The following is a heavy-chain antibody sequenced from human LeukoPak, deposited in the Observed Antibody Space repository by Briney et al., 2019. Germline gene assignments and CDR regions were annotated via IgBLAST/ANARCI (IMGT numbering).Heavy chain of an antibody. J-gene: IGHJ4*02. CDR1: GFTFSSYA. D-gene: IGHD4-23*01. CDR3: AKTTTVVMGVDY. V-gene: IGHV3-30*18. CDR2: ISYDGSNK. Sequence: GGSLRLSCAASGFTFSSYAMSWVRQAPGKGLEWVALISYDGSNKYYADSVKGRFTISRDNSKNTVYLQMNSLRAEDTAVYYCAKTTTVVMGVDYWGQGTLVTVSS.